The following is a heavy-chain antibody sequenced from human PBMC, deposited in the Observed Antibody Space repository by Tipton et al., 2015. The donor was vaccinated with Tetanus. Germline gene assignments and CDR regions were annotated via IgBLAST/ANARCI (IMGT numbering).Heavy chain of an antibody. CDR2: ISYTGTT. D-gene: IGHD2-21*02. CDR1: GGSFSAYY. Sequence: GLVKPSETLSLTCAVYGGSFSAYYWSWIRQSPGKGLDWIGYISYTGTTHYNPSLKSRVTISLDRSKNQFSLKLTSVTAADTAVYYCATVGLVTASVKYWGQGTLVTVSS. V-gene: IGHV4-34*09. CDR3: ATVGLVTASVKY. J-gene: IGHJ4*01.